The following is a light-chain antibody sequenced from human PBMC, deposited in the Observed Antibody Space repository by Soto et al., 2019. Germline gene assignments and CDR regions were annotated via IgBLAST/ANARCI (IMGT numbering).Light chain of an antibody. J-gene: IGLJ1*01. CDR1: SSNIGSNT. V-gene: IGLV1-44*01. Sequence: QAVVTQPPSVSGTPGQRVTISASGSSSNIGSNTVSWYQQLPGTAPKLLIYDNDERPSGVSVRFSGSKSATSASLAISGLQSEDEGDYYCATWDDSRNGYVFGPGTKLTVL. CDR2: DND. CDR3: ATWDDSRNGYV.